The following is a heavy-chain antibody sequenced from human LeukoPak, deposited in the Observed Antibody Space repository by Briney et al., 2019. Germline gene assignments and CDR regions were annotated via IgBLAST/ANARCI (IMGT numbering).Heavy chain of an antibody. V-gene: IGHV3-30*02. CDR2: IRYDGSNK. CDR3: AKGDYYDSSGRLFDY. D-gene: IGHD3-22*01. CDR1: GFTFSSYG. Sequence: GGSLRLSCAASGFTFSSYGMHWVRQAPGKGLEWVAFIRYDGSNKYYADSVKGRFTISRDNSKNTLYLQMNSLRAEDTAVYYCAKGDYYDSSGRLFDYWGQGTLVTVSS. J-gene: IGHJ4*02.